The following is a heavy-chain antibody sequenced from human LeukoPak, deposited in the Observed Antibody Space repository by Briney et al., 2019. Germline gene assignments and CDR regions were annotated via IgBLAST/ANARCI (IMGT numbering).Heavy chain of an antibody. V-gene: IGHV4-38-2*02. CDR3: ARVMDTAMVFDAFDI. CDR2: IYHSGST. D-gene: IGHD5-18*01. Sequence: SETLSLTCTVSGYSISSGYYWGWIRQPPGKGLVWIGSIYHSGSTYYNPSLKSRVTISVDTSKNQFSLKLSSVTAADTAVYYCARVMDTAMVFDAFDIWGQGTMVTVSS. J-gene: IGHJ3*02. CDR1: GYSISSGYY.